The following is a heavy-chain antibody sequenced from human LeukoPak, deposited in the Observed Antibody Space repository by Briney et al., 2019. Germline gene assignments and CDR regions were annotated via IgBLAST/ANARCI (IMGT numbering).Heavy chain of an antibody. CDR1: GGSISSYY. CDR2: IYYTGAT. D-gene: IGHD5-18*01. Sequence: SSETLSLTCTVSGGSISSYYWSWIRLPPGKGLEWIGYIYYTGATYYNPSLKSRVTISLDTSKNQFSLKLSSVTAADAAIYYCARAEYSYGTGYYFDYWGQGALVSVSS. J-gene: IGHJ4*02. CDR3: ARAEYSYGTGYYFDY. V-gene: IGHV4-59*01.